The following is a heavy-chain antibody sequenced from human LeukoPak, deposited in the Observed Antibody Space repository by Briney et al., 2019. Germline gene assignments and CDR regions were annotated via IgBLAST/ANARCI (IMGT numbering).Heavy chain of an antibody. CDR1: GGSFSGYY. Sequence: KPSETLSLTCAVYGGSFSGYYWSWIRQPPGKGLEWIGEINHSGSTNYNASLKSRVTISVDTSKNQFSLKLSSVTAADTAVYYCARQSISGSSLSYFDYWGQGTLVNVSS. D-gene: IGHD3-22*01. J-gene: IGHJ4*02. CDR2: INHSGST. CDR3: ARQSISGSSLSYFDY. V-gene: IGHV4-34*01.